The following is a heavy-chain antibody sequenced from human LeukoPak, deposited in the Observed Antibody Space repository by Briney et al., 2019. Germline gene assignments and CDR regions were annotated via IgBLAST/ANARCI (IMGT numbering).Heavy chain of an antibody. J-gene: IGHJ4*02. CDR1: GFSFSSYG. D-gene: IGHD4-23*01. CDR3: AQGHYVGNSEFLDN. Sequence: GGCLRLSCAASGFSFSSYGMYWVRQAPGKGLEWVALIYNDGGLPNYLDSVRGRFTISRDNSKNTLYLQMDSLRVEDTAVYYCAQGHYVGNSEFLDNWGQGSLVIVSS. CDR2: IYNDGGLP. V-gene: IGHV3-33*07.